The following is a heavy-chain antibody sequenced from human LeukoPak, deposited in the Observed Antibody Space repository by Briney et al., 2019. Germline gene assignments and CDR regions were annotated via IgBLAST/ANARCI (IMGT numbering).Heavy chain of an antibody. CDR2: IYYSGTT. D-gene: IGHD3-22*01. CDR3: ARTSTYYYDSSGYSGYYYYYMDV. J-gene: IGHJ6*03. V-gene: IGHV4-61*08. CDR1: GGSISSGGYS. Sequence: SETLSLTCAVSGGSISSGGYSWSWIRQPPGKGLEWIGYIYYSGTTNYNPSLKSRVTMSVDTPKKLFSLKLSSVTAADTAVYYCARTSTYYYDSSGYSGYYYYYMDVWGKGTTVTISS.